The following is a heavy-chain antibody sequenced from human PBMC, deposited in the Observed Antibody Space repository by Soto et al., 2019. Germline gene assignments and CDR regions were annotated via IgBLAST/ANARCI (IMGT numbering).Heavy chain of an antibody. V-gene: IGHV3-30*18. CDR3: AKDVKDYYGMDV. Sequence: GGSLRLSCAASGFTFSSYGMHWVRQAPGKGLEWVAVISYDGSNKYYADSVKGRFTISRDNSKNTLYLQMNSLRAEDTAVYYCAKDVKDYYGMDVWGQGTTVTVSS. CDR2: ISYDGSNK. CDR1: GFTFSSYG. J-gene: IGHJ6*02.